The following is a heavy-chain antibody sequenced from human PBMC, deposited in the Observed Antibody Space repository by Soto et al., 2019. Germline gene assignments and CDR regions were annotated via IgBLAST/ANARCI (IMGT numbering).Heavy chain of an antibody. J-gene: IGHJ4*02. CDR1: GGTFSSYT. D-gene: IGHD5-12*01. CDR3: ARDTRNSGYDYLGGY. Sequence: ASVKVSCKASGGTFSSYTISWVRQAPGQGLEWMGRIIPILGIANYAQKFQGRVTITADKSTSTAYMELSSLRSEDTAVYYCARDTRNSGYDYLGGYWGQGTLVTVSS. V-gene: IGHV1-69*04. CDR2: IIPILGIA.